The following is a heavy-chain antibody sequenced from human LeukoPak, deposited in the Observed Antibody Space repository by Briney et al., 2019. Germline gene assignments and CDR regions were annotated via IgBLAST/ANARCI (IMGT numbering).Heavy chain of an antibody. D-gene: IGHD3-22*01. CDR2: ISSSGSTI. CDR3: AAVTYYYDSSGYHLPIDAFDI. V-gene: IGHV3-11*01. Sequence: GGSLRLSCAASGFTFSDYYMSWIRQAPGKGLEWVSYISSSGSTIYYADSVKGRFTISRDNAKNSLHLQMNSLRAEDTAVYYCAAVTYYYDSSGYHLPIDAFDIWGQGTMVTVSS. J-gene: IGHJ3*02. CDR1: GFTFSDYY.